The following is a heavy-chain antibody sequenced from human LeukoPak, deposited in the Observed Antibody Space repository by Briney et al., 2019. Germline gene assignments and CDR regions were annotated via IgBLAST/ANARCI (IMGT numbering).Heavy chain of an antibody. V-gene: IGHV3-23*01. D-gene: IGHD3-16*02. J-gene: IGHJ4*02. Sequence: GGSLRLSCAASGFTFSSYAMSWVRQAPGKGLEWVSAISGSGGSTYYADSVKGRFTISRDNSKNTLYLQMNSLRAEDTAVYYCAKDTPRGFDYVWGSYRTDSFDYWGQGTLVTVSS. CDR1: GFTFSSYA. CDR2: ISGSGGST. CDR3: AKDTPRGFDYVWGSYRTDSFDY.